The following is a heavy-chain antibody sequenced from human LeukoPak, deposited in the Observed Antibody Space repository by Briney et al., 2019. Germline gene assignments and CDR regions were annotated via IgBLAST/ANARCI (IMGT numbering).Heavy chain of an antibody. V-gene: IGHV4-39*01. CDR1: GGSISSSHYY. CDR2: ISYSGST. J-gene: IGHJ4*02. D-gene: IGHD3-22*01. CDR3: ASLRDSSGYREQKFDY. Sequence: SETLSLTCTVSGGSISSSHYYWGWIRQPPGKGLEWIGNISYSGSTYYSPSLKSRVTISVDTSRNQFSLKLSSVTAADTAVYYCASLRDSSGYREQKFDYWGQGTLVTVSS.